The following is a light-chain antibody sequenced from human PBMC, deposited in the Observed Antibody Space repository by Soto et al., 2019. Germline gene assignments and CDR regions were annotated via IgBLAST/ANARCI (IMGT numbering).Light chain of an antibody. CDR3: RSYTSSSTRV. CDR1: SSDVGGYNY. CDR2: EVS. J-gene: IGLJ3*02. V-gene: IGLV2-14*01. Sequence: QSALTQPASVSGSPGQSITISCTGTSSDVGGYNYVSWYQQHPGKAPKLMIYEVSNRPSGVSNRFSGSKSGNTASLTISGLQAEDEADYYCRSYTSSSTRVLGGGTKLTVL.